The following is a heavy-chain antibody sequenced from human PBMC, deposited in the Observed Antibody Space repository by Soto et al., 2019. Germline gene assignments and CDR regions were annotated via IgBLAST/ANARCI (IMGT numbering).Heavy chain of an antibody. CDR2: IYYSGST. D-gene: IGHD3-10*01. CDR3: ARDFRITTAGSGPQYYFDY. CDR1: GGSISSGGYY. Sequence: SETLSLTCTVSGGSISSGGYYWSWIRQHPGKGLEWIGYIYYSGSTYYNPSLKSRVTISVDTSKNQFSLKLSSVTAADTAVYYCARDFRITTAGSGPQYYFDYWGQGTLVTVSS. J-gene: IGHJ4*02. V-gene: IGHV4-31*03.